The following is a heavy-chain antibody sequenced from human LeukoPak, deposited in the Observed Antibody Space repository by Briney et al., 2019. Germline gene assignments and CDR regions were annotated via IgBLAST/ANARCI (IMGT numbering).Heavy chain of an antibody. CDR2: ISAYNGNT. CDR1: GYTFTSYG. V-gene: IGHV1-18*01. J-gene: IGHJ6*02. CDR3: ARVYGDSVADYCYYGMDV. Sequence: GASVKVSCKASGYTFTSYGISWVRQAPGQGLEWMGWISAYNGNTNYAQKLQGRVTMTTDTSTSTAYMELRSLRSDDTAVYYCARVYGDSVADYCYYGMDVWGQGTTVTVSS. D-gene: IGHD4-17*01.